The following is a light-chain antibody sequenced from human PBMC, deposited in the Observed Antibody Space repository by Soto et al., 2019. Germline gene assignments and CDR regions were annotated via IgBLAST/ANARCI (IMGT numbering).Light chain of an antibody. CDR2: GAS. Sequence: EIVLTQSPGTLSLSPGERATLSCRASQSVSSSYLAWYQQKPGQAPRLLIYGASSRATGIPDRFSGSGSGTDFTLTISRREPEDFAVYYCKQYGSTFGQGTKVDIK. V-gene: IGKV3-20*01. CDR3: KQYGST. CDR1: QSVSSSY. J-gene: IGKJ1*01.